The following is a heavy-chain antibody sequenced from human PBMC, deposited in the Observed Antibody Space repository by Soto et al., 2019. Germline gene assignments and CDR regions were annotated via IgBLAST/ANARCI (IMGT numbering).Heavy chain of an antibody. D-gene: IGHD2-2*01. CDR3: ARDRCSSTSCYGYYYGMDV. Sequence: ASVKVSCKASGYTFTSYGISWVRQAPGQGLEWMGWISAYNGNTNYAQKLQGRVTMTTDTSTSTAYMELRSLRSDDTAVYYCARDRCSSTSCYGYYYGMDVWGQGTTVTVSS. CDR1: GYTFTSYG. V-gene: IGHV1-18*01. J-gene: IGHJ6*02. CDR2: ISAYNGNT.